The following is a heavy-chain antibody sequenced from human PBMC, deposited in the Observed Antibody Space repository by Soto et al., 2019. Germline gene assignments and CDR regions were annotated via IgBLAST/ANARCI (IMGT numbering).Heavy chain of an antibody. D-gene: IGHD6-13*01. CDR1: GFTFSTYG. V-gene: IGHV3-33*06. Sequence: PGGSLRLSCAASGFTFSTYGMHWVRQVPGKGLEWVAVIWHDGNYEYYADSVKGRFTISRDNSKNILYLEMNSLRAEDTAVYYCAKAKYSSSWWAVDYWGQGTLVTVSS. J-gene: IGHJ4*02. CDR3: AKAKYSSSWWAVDY. CDR2: IWHDGNYE.